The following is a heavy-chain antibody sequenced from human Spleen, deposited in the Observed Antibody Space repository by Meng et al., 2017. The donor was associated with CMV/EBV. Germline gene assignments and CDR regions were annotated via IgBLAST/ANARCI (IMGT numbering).Heavy chain of an antibody. CDR2: INWSGVSL. CDR1: GFTFDNYG. Sequence: GGSLRLSCTASGFTFDNYGMSWVRQAPGKGLEWVAGINWSGVSLGYVESVKGRFTISRDNAQNSLYLQMNSLRVEDTAFYYCVRGGGDCSASSCYPMNYYHYAMDVWGLGTTVTVSS. D-gene: IGHD2-15*01. CDR3: VRGGGDCSASSCYPMNYYHYAMDV. V-gene: IGHV3-20*04. J-gene: IGHJ6*02.